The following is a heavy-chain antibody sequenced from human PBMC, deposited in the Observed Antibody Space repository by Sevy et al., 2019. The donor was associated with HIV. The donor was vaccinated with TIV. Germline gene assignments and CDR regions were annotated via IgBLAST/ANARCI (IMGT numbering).Heavy chain of an antibody. CDR2: ISTSSSTI. CDR1: GFSFSTYS. V-gene: IGHV3-48*01. Sequence: GGSLRLSCAASGFSFSTYSMNWVRQAPGKGLEWVSYISTSSSTIYYADSVRGRFTISRDNGKNSLYLQMSSLIAADTALYYCARVPSTGTFGMDVWGQGTTVTVSS. D-gene: IGHD4-17*01. CDR3: ARVPSTGTFGMDV. J-gene: IGHJ6*02.